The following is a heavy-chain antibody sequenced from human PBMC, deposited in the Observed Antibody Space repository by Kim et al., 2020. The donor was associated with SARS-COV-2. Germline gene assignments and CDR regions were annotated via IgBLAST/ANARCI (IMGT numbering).Heavy chain of an antibody. J-gene: IGHJ4*02. CDR1: GFTFSRYW. CDR3: ARDNGAGDY. CDR2: IKQDGSEK. D-gene: IGHD2-8*01. V-gene: IGHV3-7*01. Sequence: GGSLRLSCAASGFTFSRYWMSWVRQAPGKGLEWVANIKQDGSEKYYVDSVEGRFTISRDNADNALYLQMNSLRAEDTAVYYCARDNGAGDYWGQGILVTVSS.